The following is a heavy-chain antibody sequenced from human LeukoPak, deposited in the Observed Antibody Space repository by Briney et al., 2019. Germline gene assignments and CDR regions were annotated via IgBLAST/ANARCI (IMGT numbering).Heavy chain of an antibody. V-gene: IGHV3-23*01. Sequence: GGSLRLSCAVSGITLSNYGMSWVRQAPGKGLEWVAGISGRGGSTNYADSVKGRFTISRDSPKNTLYLQMNSLRAEDTAVYFCAKRGVVIRVILVGFHKEAYYFDSWGQGALVTVSS. CDR1: GITLSNYG. CDR2: ISGRGGST. D-gene: IGHD3-22*01. J-gene: IGHJ4*02. CDR3: AKRGVVIRVILVGFHKEAYYFDS.